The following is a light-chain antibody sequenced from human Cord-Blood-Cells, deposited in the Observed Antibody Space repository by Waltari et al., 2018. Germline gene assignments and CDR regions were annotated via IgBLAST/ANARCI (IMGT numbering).Light chain of an antibody. V-gene: IGKV1-39*01. CDR2: AAT. CDR1: QSISRY. J-gene: IGKJ3*01. Sequence: DIQMTQSPSSLSASVGDRVTITCRASQSISRYLNWYQQKPEKAPNLLSYAATSLQSGVPSRFSGSGSGTDFTLTISSLQPEDFATFYCQQSYSTLFTFGPGTKVDIK. CDR3: QQSYSTLFT.